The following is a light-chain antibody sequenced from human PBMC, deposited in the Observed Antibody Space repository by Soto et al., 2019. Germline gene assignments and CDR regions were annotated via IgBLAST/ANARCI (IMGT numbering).Light chain of an antibody. J-gene: IGLJ3*02. CDR1: SSNIGTNY. Sequence: QSVLTQPPSASGTPGQRVTISCSGSSSNIGTNYVYWYQQLPGTAPKLLMYRDTQRPSGVPDRISGSKSGTSASLAISGLRSEDEADYYCATWDDSLSGVVFGGGTKVTVL. CDR3: ATWDDSLSGVV. CDR2: RDT. V-gene: IGLV1-47*01.